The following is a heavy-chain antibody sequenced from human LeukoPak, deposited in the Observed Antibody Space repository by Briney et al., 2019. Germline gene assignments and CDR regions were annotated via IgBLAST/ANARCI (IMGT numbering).Heavy chain of an antibody. V-gene: IGHV3-9*01. Sequence: GGSLRLSCAASGFTFDDYAMHWVRQAPGKGLEWVSGISWNSGSIGYADSVKGRFTISRDNAKDSLYLQMNSLRAEDTAVYYCARSTLAITYYFDYWGQGTLDTVSS. D-gene: IGHD1-1*01. CDR1: GFTFDDYA. J-gene: IGHJ4*02. CDR3: ARSTLAITYYFDY. CDR2: ISWNSGSI.